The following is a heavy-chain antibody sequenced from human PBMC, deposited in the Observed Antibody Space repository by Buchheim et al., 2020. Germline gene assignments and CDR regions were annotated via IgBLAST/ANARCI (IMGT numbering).Heavy chain of an antibody. D-gene: IGHD3-10*01. J-gene: IGHJ5*02. CDR1: GISITNFY. Sequence: QVQLQESGPRLVKPSETLSLTCTVSGISITNFYWSWIRQPPGKGLEWIGSIYSSGSTNYNPSLKSRVTLLVDTSKNKFSLKLTSVTAADTAVYYCTRAMVNWFDPWGQGTL. CDR3: TRAMVNWFDP. V-gene: IGHV4-59*12. CDR2: IYSSGST.